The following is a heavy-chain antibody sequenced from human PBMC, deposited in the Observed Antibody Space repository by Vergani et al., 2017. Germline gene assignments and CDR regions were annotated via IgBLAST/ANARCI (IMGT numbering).Heavy chain of an antibody. CDR2: ISGSGGST. D-gene: IGHD5-12*01. CDR3: AKANPRNSGYDYLYYYHAMDG. J-gene: IGHJ6*02. CDR1: GFTFNHYA. V-gene: IGHV3-23*01. Sequence: EVQLLESGGDLVQPGGSLRLSCAASGFTFNHYAMNWVRQAPGKGLEWVSGISGSGGSTYYAGSVKGRFTISRDSSKNTLYLQMNSLSAGDTAVYYCAKANPRNSGYDYLYYYHAMDGWGQGTRVTVPS.